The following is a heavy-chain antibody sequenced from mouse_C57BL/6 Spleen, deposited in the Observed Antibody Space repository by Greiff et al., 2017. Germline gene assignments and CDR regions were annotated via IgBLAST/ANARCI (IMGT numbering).Heavy chain of an antibody. CDR2: INPNNGGT. CDR3: ARYELLFDY. D-gene: IGHD2-1*01. J-gene: IGHJ2*01. Sequence: VQLQQSGPELVKPGASVKISCKASGYTFTDYYMNWVKKSHGKSLEWIGDINPNNGGTSYNQKFKGKATLTVDKSSRTAYMELRSLTSDDSAVYYCARYELLFDYWGQGTTLTVSS. CDR1: GYTFTDYY. V-gene: IGHV1-26*01.